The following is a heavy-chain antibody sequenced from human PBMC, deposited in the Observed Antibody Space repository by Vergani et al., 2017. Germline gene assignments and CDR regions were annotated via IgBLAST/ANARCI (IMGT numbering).Heavy chain of an antibody. Sequence: QVQLVESGGGVVQPGRSLRLSCAASGFIFSRYGMHWVRQAPGKGLGWVAVISYDGTKKYYADFVKGRFTISRDNSKNTLYLQMNSLRAEDTAVFYCAKSPRLAASPYYYYCMDVWGKGTTVTVSS. CDR1: GFIFSRYG. CDR3: AKSPRLAASPYYYYCMDV. J-gene: IGHJ6*03. CDR2: ISYDGTKK. V-gene: IGHV3-30*18. D-gene: IGHD6-25*01.